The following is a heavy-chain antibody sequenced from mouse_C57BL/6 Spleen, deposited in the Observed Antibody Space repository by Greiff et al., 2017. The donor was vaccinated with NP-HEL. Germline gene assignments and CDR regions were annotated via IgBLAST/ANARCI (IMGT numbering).Heavy chain of an antibody. D-gene: IGHD2-4*01. CDR2: INPSSGYT. V-gene: IGHV1-7*01. Sequence: VQLQQSGAELAKPGASVKLSCKASGYTFTCYWMHWVKQRPGQGLEWIGYINPSSGYTKYNQKFKDKATLTADKSSSTAYMQLSSLTYEDSAVYYCAREGIYDYDEGAWFAYWGQGTLVTVSA. CDR3: AREGIYDYDEGAWFAY. CDR1: GYTFTCYW. J-gene: IGHJ3*01.